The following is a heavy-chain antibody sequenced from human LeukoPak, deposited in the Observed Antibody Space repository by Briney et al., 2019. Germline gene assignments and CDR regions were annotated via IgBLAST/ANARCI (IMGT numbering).Heavy chain of an antibody. Sequence: GGSLRLSCAASGFTFNDYGMSWVRQAPGKGLEWVSYISSSGSTIYYADSVKGRFTISRDNAKNSLYLQMNSLRAEDTAVYYCAELGITMIGGVWGKGTTVTISS. CDR1: GFTFNDYG. J-gene: IGHJ6*04. CDR2: ISSSGSTI. CDR3: AELGITMIGGV. V-gene: IGHV3-48*03. D-gene: IGHD3-10*02.